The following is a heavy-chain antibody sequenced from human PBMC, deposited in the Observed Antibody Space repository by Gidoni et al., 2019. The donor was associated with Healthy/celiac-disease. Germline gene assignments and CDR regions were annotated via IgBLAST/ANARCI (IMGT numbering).Heavy chain of an antibody. Sequence: EVQLLESGGGLVPPGGSLRLSCAASGFTFSSYAMSWVRQAPGHGLGWVSAIRGSGGSTYYADSVKGRFTISRDNSKNTLYLQMNSLRAEDTAVYYCAKDPLYCSGGSCYDGYFDYWGQGTLVTVSS. CDR2: IRGSGGST. J-gene: IGHJ4*02. V-gene: IGHV3-23*01. CDR3: AKDPLYCSGGSCYDGYFDY. CDR1: GFTFSSYA. D-gene: IGHD2-15*01.